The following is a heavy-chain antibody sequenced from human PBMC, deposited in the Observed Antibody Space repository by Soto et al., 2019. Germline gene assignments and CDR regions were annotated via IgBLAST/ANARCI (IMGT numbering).Heavy chain of an antibody. CDR2: INHGGST. D-gene: IGHD2-15*01. J-gene: IGHJ5*02. Sequence: PSETLSLTCAVYGGSFSGYYWSWIRQPPGKGLEWIGEINHGGSTNYNPSLKSRVTISVDTSKNQFSLKLSSVTAADTAVYYCASLADSSGGSCYTGPWGQGPLVTVSS. V-gene: IGHV4-34*01. CDR3: ASLADSSGGSCYTGP. CDR1: GGSFSGYY.